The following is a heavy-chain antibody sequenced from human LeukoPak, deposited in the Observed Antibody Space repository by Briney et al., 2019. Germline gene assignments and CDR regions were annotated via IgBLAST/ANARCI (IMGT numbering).Heavy chain of an antibody. V-gene: IGHV3-48*01. CDR2: ISGGSRGI. D-gene: IGHD3-22*01. CDR3: ARDLDGYYDSSGYWD. J-gene: IGHJ4*02. Sequence: PGGSLRLSCSASGFTFSSYSMNWVRQAPGKGLEWVSFISGGSRGIHYADSVKGRFTISRDNAENSLFLQMNSLRAEDTAVYYCARDLDGYYDSSGYWDWGQGTLVTVSS. CDR1: GFTFSSYS.